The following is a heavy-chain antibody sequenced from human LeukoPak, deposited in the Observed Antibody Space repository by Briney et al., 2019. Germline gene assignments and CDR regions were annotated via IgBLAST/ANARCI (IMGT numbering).Heavy chain of an antibody. J-gene: IGHJ5*02. CDR2: INSDGSST. Sequence: GGSLRLSCAASGFTFSSDWMHWVRQGPGKGLVWVSRINSDGSSTSYADSVKGRFTISRDNAKNTLYLQMNSLRAEDTAVYYCARPHVGTVSNCFDPWGQGTLVTVSS. D-gene: IGHD4-17*01. CDR1: GFTFSSDW. V-gene: IGHV3-74*01. CDR3: ARPHVGTVSNCFDP.